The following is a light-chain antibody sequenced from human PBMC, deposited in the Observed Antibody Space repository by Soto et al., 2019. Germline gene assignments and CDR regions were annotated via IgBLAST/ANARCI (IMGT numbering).Light chain of an antibody. Sequence: SYELTQPPSVSVSPGQSASITCSGEALPKQFAYWYQQKPGQAPILVMYKDSQRPSGIPERFSASSSGTTATLIISGVQAEDEADYYCKSSGNTALHPVLFGGGTKLTVL. CDR2: KDS. V-gene: IGLV3-25*02. J-gene: IGLJ2*01. CDR3: KSSGNTALHPVL. CDR1: ALPKQF.